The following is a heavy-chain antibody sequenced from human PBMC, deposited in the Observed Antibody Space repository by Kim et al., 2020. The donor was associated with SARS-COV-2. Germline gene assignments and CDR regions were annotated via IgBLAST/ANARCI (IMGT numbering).Heavy chain of an antibody. J-gene: IGHJ4*02. V-gene: IGHV3-30*01. D-gene: IGHD4-17*01. CDR3: ARVLNGGNSGIDY. Sequence: YADSAKGRFTISRDNTKNTLYLQMNSLRAEDTAVYYCARVLNGGNSGIDYWGQGTLVTISS.